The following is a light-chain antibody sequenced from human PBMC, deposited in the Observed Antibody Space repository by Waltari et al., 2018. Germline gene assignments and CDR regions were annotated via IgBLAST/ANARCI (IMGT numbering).Light chain of an antibody. CDR1: QSVSSY. CDR3: HQRSNWPIT. CDR2: GAS. J-gene: IGKJ5*01. Sequence: EIVLTQSPATLSLSPGERATLSCRASQSVSSYLVWHQQKPGQTPRLLIYGASNRATGIPARFSGSGSGTDFTLTISSLESEDFAVYYCHQRSNWPITFGQGTRLEIK. V-gene: IGKV3-11*01.